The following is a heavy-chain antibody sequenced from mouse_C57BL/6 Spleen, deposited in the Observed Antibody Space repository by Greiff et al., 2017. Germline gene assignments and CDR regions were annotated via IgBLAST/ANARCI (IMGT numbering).Heavy chain of an antibody. D-gene: IGHD4-1*01. J-gene: IGHJ4*01. CDR3: AGAKDALGYYYAMDY. CDR1: GYTFSDYY. V-gene: IGHV5-12*01. CDR2: ISPGGGST. Sequence: EVNVVESGRGLVQPGGSLKLSCAASGYTFSDYYMYWVRQTPGKRLEWVAYISPGGGSTYYPDTVKGRFTISRDNATNTPYLQMSRLKSGGTAMDYCAGAKDALGYYYAMDYWGQGTSVTVSS.